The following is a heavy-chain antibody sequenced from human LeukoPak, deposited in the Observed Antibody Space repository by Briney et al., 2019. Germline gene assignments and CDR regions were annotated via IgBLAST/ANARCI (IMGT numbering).Heavy chain of an antibody. J-gene: IGHJ4*02. V-gene: IGHV3-23*01. CDR2: ISGSGGST. CDR3: AKDDDSSGYYPEFDY. CDR1: GFXFXSYA. Sequence: LXXSXXXSGFXFXSYAMSWVRQAPGKGLEWVSAISGSGGSTYYADSVKGRFTISRDNSKNTLYLQMNSLRAEDTAVYYCAKDDDSSGYYPEFDYWGQGTLVTVSS. D-gene: IGHD3-22*01.